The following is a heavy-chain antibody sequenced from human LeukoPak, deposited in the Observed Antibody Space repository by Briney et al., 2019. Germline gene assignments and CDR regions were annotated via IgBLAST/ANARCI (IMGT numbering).Heavy chain of an antibody. J-gene: IGHJ5*02. CDR1: GYTFTSYD. V-gene: IGHV1-8*01. D-gene: IGHD4-23*01. CDR3: ARVVTGNWFDP. Sequence: VSVKVSCKASGYTFTSYDINWVRQATGQGHEWMGWMNPNSGNTGYAQKFQGRVTMTRNTSISTAYMELSSLRSEDTAVYYCARVVTGNWFDPWGQGTLVTVSS. CDR2: MNPNSGNT.